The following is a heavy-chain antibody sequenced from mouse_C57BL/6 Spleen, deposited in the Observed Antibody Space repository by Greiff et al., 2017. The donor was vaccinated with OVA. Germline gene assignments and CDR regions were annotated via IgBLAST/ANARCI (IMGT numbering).Heavy chain of an antibody. CDR2: ISYSGST. CDR1: VYSITSGYD. V-gene: IGHV3-1*01. D-gene: IGHD1-1*01. Sequence: EVPLQQSGPGLVKPSQSLSLTCTFTVYSITSGYDWHLLRPFPGNKLEWMGYISYSGSTNYNPSLKSRISITHDTSKNHFFLKLNSVTTEDTATDYCARVNYDYAMDYWGQGTSVTVSS. J-gene: IGHJ4*01. CDR3: ARVNYDYAMDY.